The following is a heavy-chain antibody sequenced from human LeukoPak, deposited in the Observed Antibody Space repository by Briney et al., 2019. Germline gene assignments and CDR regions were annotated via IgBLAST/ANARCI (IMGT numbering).Heavy chain of an antibody. CDR1: GSRFTSYW. J-gene: IGHJ4*02. Sequence: GASLKISFKGSGSRFTSYWIGWVRPMPGKGLEWMGIIYPGDSDTRYSPSFQGQVTISADKSISTAYLQWSSLKASDTAMYYCARHRFSGRYYYDSSGYYFDYWGQGTLVTVSS. V-gene: IGHV5-51*01. CDR2: IYPGDSDT. D-gene: IGHD3-22*01. CDR3: ARHRFSGRYYYDSSGYYFDY.